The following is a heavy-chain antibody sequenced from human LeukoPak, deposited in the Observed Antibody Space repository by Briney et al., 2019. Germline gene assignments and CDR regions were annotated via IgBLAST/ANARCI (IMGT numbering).Heavy chain of an antibody. D-gene: IGHD3-3*01. Sequence: SQTLSLTCTVSGGSISSGDYYWSWIRQPPGKGLEWIGYIYYSGSTYYNLSLKSRVTISVDTSKNQFSLKLSSVTAADTAVYYCARDGTQPYDFWSGYLSPRGMDVWGQGTTVTVSS. CDR3: ARDGTQPYDFWSGYLSPRGMDV. CDR1: GGSISSGDYY. V-gene: IGHV4-30-4*01. J-gene: IGHJ6*02. CDR2: IYYSGST.